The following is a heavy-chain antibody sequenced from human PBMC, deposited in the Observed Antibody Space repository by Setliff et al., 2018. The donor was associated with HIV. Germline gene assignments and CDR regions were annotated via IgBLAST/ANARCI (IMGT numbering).Heavy chain of an antibody. J-gene: IGHJ6*03. CDR1: GFTLTSFG. D-gene: IGHD6-6*01. CDR2: MLYDGSDR. Sequence: GGSLRLSCAASGFTLTSFGMHWVRQAPGKGLEWVAVMLYDGSDRYYADSVKGRFTISRDNSKKTLYLQMNSLRPEDTAVYHCAKARSEYQLMPWYYYMDVWGQGTTVTVSS. CDR3: AKARSEYQLMPWYYYMDV. V-gene: IGHV3-30*18.